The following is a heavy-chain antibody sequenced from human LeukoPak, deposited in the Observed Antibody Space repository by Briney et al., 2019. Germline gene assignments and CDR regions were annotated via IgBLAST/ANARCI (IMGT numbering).Heavy chain of an antibody. CDR1: GYDFSTYW. D-gene: IGHD5-24*01. J-gene: IGHJ4*02. Sequence: GESLKISGKGLGYDFSTYWNAWVRQRPGKGLEWMGIIYPGGSETRYDPSFQGQVTISADRSTSTAYLQWSSLRASDTAMYYCARASRDGYNQNFDHWGQGTLVTVSS. CDR3: ARASRDGYNQNFDH. V-gene: IGHV5-51*01. CDR2: IYPGGSET.